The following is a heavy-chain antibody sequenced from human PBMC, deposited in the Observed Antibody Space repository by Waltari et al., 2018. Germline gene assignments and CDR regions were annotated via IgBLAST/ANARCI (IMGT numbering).Heavy chain of an antibody. V-gene: IGHV3-7*01. J-gene: IGHJ4*02. CDR1: GFTFSNFW. Sequence: EVQLVESGGGLVQPGGSFRLSCAASGFTFSNFWMDWVRQAPGEGLGWVANRKEDGSGRHYKDSLKGPFTLSIDNAKNLLYLEMNTLRAGDTSVYCCSVSVNSWGQGTLVTVSS. CDR2: RKEDGSGR. CDR3: SVSVNS.